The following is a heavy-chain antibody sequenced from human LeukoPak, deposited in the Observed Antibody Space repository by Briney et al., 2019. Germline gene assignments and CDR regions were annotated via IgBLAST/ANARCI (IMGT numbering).Heavy chain of an antibody. CDR2: IIPIFGTA. CDR3: ARAQDYYGSGSYLAN. Sequence: SVKVSCKASGGTFSSYAISWVRQAPGQGLEWMGGIIPIFGTANYAQKFQGRVTITADESTSTAYMELSSPRSEDTAVYYCARAQDYYGSGSYLANWGQGTLVTVSS. V-gene: IGHV1-69*13. D-gene: IGHD3-10*01. J-gene: IGHJ4*02. CDR1: GGTFSSYA.